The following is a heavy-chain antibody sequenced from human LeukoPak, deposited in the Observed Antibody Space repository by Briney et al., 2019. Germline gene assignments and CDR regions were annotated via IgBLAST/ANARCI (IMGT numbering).Heavy chain of an antibody. Sequence: SETLSLTCTVSGDSISSSGNYWGWIRQPPGKGLEWIGSVYYSGSTFYNPSLKSRVTISVDTSKNQFSLKLSSVTAADTAVYYCARREMATITYSYWGQGTLVTVSS. CDR2: VYYSGST. J-gene: IGHJ4*02. V-gene: IGHV4-39*01. CDR3: ARREMATITYSY. D-gene: IGHD5-24*01. CDR1: GDSISSSGNY.